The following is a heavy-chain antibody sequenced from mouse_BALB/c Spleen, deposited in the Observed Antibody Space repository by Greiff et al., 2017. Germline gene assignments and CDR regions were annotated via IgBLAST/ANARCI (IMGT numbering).Heavy chain of an antibody. V-gene: IGHV1S22*01. CDR1: GYTFTSYW. Sequence: LQQPGSELVRPGASVKLSCKASGYTFTSYWMHWVKQRHGQGLEWIGNIYPGSGSTNYNEKFKGKATLTADTSSSTAYMQLSSLTSEDSAIYYCATYYYGSSLYYYAMDYWGQGTSVTVSA. D-gene: IGHD1-1*01. J-gene: IGHJ4*01. CDR2: IYPGSGST. CDR3: ATYYYGSSLYYYAMDY.